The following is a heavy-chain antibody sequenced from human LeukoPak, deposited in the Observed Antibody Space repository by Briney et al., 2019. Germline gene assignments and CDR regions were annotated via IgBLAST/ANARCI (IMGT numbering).Heavy chain of an antibody. CDR2: INPNTGGT. J-gene: IGHJ4*02. CDR1: GYTFTGYY. CDR3: ASGAIVVVPAAPWDLDY. Sequence: ASVKVSCKASGYTFTGYYMNWVRQAPGQGLEWLGRINPNTGGTNFAQSFQGRVTMTRDTSITTAYMELSRLRSDDTAVYYCASGAIVVVPAAPWDLDYWGQGTLVTVSS. D-gene: IGHD2-2*01. V-gene: IGHV1-2*06.